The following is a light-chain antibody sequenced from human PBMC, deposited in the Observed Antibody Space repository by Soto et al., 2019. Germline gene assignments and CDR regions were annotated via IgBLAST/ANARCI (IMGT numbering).Light chain of an antibody. CDR2: GAS. J-gene: IGKJ1*01. CDR1: QSVSSSY. Sequence: EIVLTQSPGTLSLSPGERATLSCRASQSVSSSYLAWYQQKPGQAPRLLIYGASSRATGIPDMVSGSGSGTDFTLTINCLELEDLAVYYWLHAYSYPRNFGQGTKVEIK. CDR3: LHAYSYPRN. V-gene: IGKV3-20*01.